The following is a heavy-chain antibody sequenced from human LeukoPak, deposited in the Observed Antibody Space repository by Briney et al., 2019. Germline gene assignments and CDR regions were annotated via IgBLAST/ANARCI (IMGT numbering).Heavy chain of an antibody. CDR3: ARGSTYDYDFWSGYFWTLGPNWFDP. J-gene: IGHJ5*02. D-gene: IGHD3-3*01. CDR1: GYTFTGYY. CDR2: INPNSGNT. V-gene: IGHV1-8*02. Sequence: GASVKVSCKASGYTFTGYYMHWVRQAPGQGLEWMGWINPNSGNTGYAQKFQGRVTMTRNTSISTAYMELSSLRSEDTAVYYCARGSTYDYDFWSGYFWTLGPNWFDPWGQGTLVTVSS.